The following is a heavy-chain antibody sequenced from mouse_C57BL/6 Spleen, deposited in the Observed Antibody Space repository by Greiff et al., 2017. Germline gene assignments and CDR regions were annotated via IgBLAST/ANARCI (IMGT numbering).Heavy chain of an antibody. CDR1: GYTFTSYW. CDR3: ARWRYDYDVDYFDY. CDR2: IYPGSGST. Sequence: QVQLQQPGAELVKPGASVKMSCKASGYTFTSYWITWVKQRPGQGLEWIGDIYPGSGSTNYNEKFKSKATLTVDTSSSTAYMQLSSLTSEDSAVXDCARWRYDYDVDYFDYWGQGTTLTVSS. V-gene: IGHV1-55*01. J-gene: IGHJ2*01. D-gene: IGHD2-4*01.